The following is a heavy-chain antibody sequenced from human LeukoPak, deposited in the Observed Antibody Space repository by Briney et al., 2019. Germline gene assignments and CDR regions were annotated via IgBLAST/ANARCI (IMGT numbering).Heavy chain of an antibody. CDR3: AKDKGYCSGGSCYGYWYFDL. J-gene: IGHJ2*01. CDR2: FSSSGGNT. CDR1: GFTFSSYA. V-gene: IGHV3-23*01. D-gene: IGHD2-15*01. Sequence: TGGSLRLSCAASGFTFSSYAMTWVRQAPGKGLEWVSTFSSSGGNTYSADSVKGRFTISRDDSKNTLYLQMNSLRVEDTAVYYCAKDKGYCSGGSCYGYWYFDLWGRGTLVTVSS.